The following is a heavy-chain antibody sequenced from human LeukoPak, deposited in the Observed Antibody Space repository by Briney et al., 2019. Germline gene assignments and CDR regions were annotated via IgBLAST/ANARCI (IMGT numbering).Heavy chain of an antibody. D-gene: IGHD4-17*01. Sequence: GGSLRLSCAASGFTFSNYGLNWVRQAPGKGLEWLSFISRDGTATHYADCVKGRFPISRDNAKNSLYRQMNSLRAEDTAVYYCATDPDGDYDFDFWGQGTLVTVSS. CDR2: ISRDGTAT. J-gene: IGHJ4*02. V-gene: IGHV3-48*01. CDR3: ATDPDGDYDFDF. CDR1: GFTFSNYG.